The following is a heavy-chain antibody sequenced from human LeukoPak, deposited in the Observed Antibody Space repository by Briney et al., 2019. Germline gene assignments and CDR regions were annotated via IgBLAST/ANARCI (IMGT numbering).Heavy chain of an antibody. CDR3: ARMSNWFDP. CDR1: GGSISSYY. J-gene: IGHJ5*02. V-gene: IGHV4-4*09. Sequence: SETLSLTCTVSGGSISSYYWSWIRQPPGKGLEWIGYIYTSGSTNYNPSLKSRVTISVDTSKNQFSLKLSSVTAADTAVYYCARMSNWFDPWGQGTLVTVSP. CDR2: IYTSGST.